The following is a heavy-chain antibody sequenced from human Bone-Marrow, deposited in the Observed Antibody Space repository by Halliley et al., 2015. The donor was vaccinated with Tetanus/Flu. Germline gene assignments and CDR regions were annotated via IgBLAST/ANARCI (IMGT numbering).Heavy chain of an antibody. CDR2: IYQSGNT. V-gene: IGHV4-59*01. Sequence: TLSLTCIVSGDSISDYYWSWIRQPPGKGLEWIGYIYQSGNTDYNPSLKSRVSMSIDLSRNQFSLKLRSVTAADTAFYYCARDEGIAVAHFDNLGRGALVTASS. D-gene: IGHD6-13*01. J-gene: IGHJ4*01. CDR3: ARDEGIAVAHFDN. CDR1: GDSISDYY.